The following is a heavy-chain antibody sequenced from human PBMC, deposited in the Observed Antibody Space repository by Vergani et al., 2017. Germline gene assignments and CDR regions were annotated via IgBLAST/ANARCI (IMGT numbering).Heavy chain of an antibody. CDR3: ASRDITIFGVVIIRGYYYYGMDV. CDR2: IIPIFGTA. D-gene: IGHD3-3*01. CDR1: GGTFSSYA. Sequence: QVQLVQSGAEVKKPGSSVKVSCKASGGTFSSYAISWVRQAPGQGLEWMGGIIPIFGTAYYAQKFQGRVTITADESTSTAYMELSSLRSEDTAVYYCASRDITIFGVVIIRGYYYYGMDVWGQGTTVTVSS. V-gene: IGHV1-69*01. J-gene: IGHJ6*02.